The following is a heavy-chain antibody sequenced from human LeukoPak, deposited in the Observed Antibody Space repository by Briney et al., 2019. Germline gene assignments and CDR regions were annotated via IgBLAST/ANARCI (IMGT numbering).Heavy chain of an antibody. CDR1: GGTFSSYA. CDR3: ARDRGSSGWYSSFQH. D-gene: IGHD6-19*01. Sequence: SVKVSCKASGGTFSSYAISWVRQAPGQGLEWMGGVIPIFGTPNNAQKFQGRVTITADESTRTVYMELSSLRSEDTAVYYCARDRGSSGWYSSFQHWGQGTLVTVSS. J-gene: IGHJ1*01. V-gene: IGHV1-69*13. CDR2: VIPIFGTP.